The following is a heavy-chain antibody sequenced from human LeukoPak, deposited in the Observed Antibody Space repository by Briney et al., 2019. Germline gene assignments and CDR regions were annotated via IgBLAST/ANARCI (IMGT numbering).Heavy chain of an antibody. J-gene: IGHJ6*02. CDR2: TRNKANSYTT. V-gene: IGHV3-72*01. Sequence: GGSLRLFCAASGFTFSDHYMDWVRQAPGKGLEWVGRTRNKANSYTTEYAASVKGRFTISRDDSKNSLYLQMNSLKTEDTAVYYCARVDTAMDDYYYYGMDVWGQGTTVTVSS. CDR3: ARVDTAMDDYYYYGMDV. D-gene: IGHD5-18*01. CDR1: GFTFSDHY.